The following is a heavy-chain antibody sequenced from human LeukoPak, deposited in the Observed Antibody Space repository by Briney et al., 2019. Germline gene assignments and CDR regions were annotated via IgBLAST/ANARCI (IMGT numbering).Heavy chain of an antibody. J-gene: IGHJ3*02. Sequence: SETLSLTCTVSGGSISSYYWSWIRQPPGKGLEWIGYIYYSGSTNYNPSLKSRVTISVDTSKNQFSLKLSSVTAADTAVYYCARGSRYDVLSGYYKHAFDIWGQGTMVTVSS. CDR1: GGSISSYY. CDR3: ARGSRYDVLSGYYKHAFDI. D-gene: IGHD3-9*01. CDR2: IYYSGST. V-gene: IGHV4-59*01.